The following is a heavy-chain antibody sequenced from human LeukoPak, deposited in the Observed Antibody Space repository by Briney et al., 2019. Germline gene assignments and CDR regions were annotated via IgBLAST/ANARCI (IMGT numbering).Heavy chain of an antibody. J-gene: IGHJ3*02. CDR1: GGSISSDSYY. CDR2: VYTSGST. Sequence: PSQTLSLTCIVSGGSISSDSYYWNWIRQPAGKGLEWIGRVYTSGSTNYNPSLKGRVSISVDTSKNQFSLRLTSVTAADTAVYYCARDRLLWGPFDIWGQGTMLTVSS. D-gene: IGHD7-27*01. V-gene: IGHV4-61*02. CDR3: ARDRLLWGPFDI.